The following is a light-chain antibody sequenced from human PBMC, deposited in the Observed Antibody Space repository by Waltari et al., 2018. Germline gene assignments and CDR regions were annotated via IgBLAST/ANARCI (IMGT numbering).Light chain of an antibody. CDR2: KVS. CDR1: QSLVHSDGNTY. V-gene: IGKV2-30*02. J-gene: IGKJ1*01. CDR3: MQSIHWPWT. Sequence: DVVMTQSPLSLPVTLGQPASISCKSSQSLVHSDGNTYLYWFHQRPGQSPRRLIYKVSNRDYGVPDRFSGSGSGTDFTLKISRVEAEDVGVYYCMQSIHWPWTFGQGTKVEIK.